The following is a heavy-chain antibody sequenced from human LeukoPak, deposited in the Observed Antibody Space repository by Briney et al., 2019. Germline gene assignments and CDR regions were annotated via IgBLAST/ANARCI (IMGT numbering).Heavy chain of an antibody. D-gene: IGHD1-26*01. CDR3: AREGPVGATLNYFDY. CDR2: IIPIFGTA. J-gene: IGHJ4*02. Sequence: GASVTVSCKASGGTFSSYAISWVRQAPGQGLEWMGGIIPIFGTANYAQKFQGRVTITADESTSTAYMELSSLRSEDTAVYHCAREGPVGATLNYFDYWGQGTLVTVSS. V-gene: IGHV1-69*13. CDR1: GGTFSSYA.